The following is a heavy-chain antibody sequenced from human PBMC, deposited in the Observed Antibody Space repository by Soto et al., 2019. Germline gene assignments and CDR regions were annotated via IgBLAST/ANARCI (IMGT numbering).Heavy chain of an antibody. D-gene: IGHD3-3*01. CDR3: ARGIDSLRFLEEFLEFDP. Sequence: SETLSLTCTVSGGSISSGDYYWSWIRQPPGKGLEWIGYIYYSGSTYYNPSLKSRVTISVDTSKNQFSLKLSSVTAADTAVYYCARGIDSLRFLEEFLEFDPWGQGTLVTVSS. J-gene: IGHJ5*02. V-gene: IGHV4-30-4*01. CDR1: GGSISSGDYY. CDR2: IYYSGST.